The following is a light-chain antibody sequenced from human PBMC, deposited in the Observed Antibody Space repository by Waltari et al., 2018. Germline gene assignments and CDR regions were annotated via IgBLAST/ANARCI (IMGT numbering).Light chain of an antibody. CDR2: RDT. CDR3: QLWDSNTAI. J-gene: IGLJ2*01. Sequence: SYELTQPLSVSVALGQTATITCGGSNIGSKNVNWYQQKPGQAPVLVIYRDTKRPFGIPERFSGSISENTATLTISSAQVGDESDFYCQLWDSNTAIFGGGTKLTVL. CDR1: NIGSKN. V-gene: IGLV3-9*01.